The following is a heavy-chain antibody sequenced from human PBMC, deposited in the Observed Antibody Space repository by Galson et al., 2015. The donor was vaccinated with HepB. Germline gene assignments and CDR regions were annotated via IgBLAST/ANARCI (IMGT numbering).Heavy chain of an antibody. D-gene: IGHD3-10*01. J-gene: IGHJ6*02. CDR2: IIPIFGIT. Sequence: SVKVSCKASGGTFSSYAISWVRQAPGQGLEWMGGIIPIFGITNYAQKFQGRVTITADESTTTAYMDLSSLRSEDTAVYYCANGEWVFSDYHYYFPMDVWGQGTTVTVSS. CDR3: ANGEWVFSDYHYYFPMDV. CDR1: GGTFSSYA. V-gene: IGHV1-69*13.